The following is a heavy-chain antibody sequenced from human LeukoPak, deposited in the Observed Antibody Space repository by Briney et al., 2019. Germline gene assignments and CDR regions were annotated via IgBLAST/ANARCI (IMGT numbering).Heavy chain of an antibody. CDR3: ASPGVAGLIQH. CDR2: IYSGGST. CDR1: GFTVSSNY. Sequence: PGGSLRLSCAASGFTVSSNYMSWVRQAPGKGLEWVSVIYSGGSTYYADSVKGRFTISRDNSKNTLYLQMNSPRAEDTAVYYCASPGVAGLIQHWGQGTLVTVSS. D-gene: IGHD7-27*01. J-gene: IGHJ1*01. V-gene: IGHV3-53*01.